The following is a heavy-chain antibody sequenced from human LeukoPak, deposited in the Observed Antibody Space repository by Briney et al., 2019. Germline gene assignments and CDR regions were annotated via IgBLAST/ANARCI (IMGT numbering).Heavy chain of an antibody. CDR3: ALDVTVAGGY. J-gene: IGHJ4*02. D-gene: IGHD6-19*01. V-gene: IGHV3-21*01. Sequence: MTGGSLRLSCAASGFTFSSYSMNWVRQAPGKRLEWVSSISSSSSYIYYADSVKGRFTISRDNAKNSLYLQMNSLRAEDTAAYYCALDVTVAGGYWGQGTLVTVSS. CDR1: GFTFSSYS. CDR2: ISSSSSYI.